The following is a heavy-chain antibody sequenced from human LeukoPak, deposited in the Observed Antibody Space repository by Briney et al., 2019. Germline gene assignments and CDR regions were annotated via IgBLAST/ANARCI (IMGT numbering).Heavy chain of an antibody. CDR1: GFTFSSYA. Sequence: GGSLRLSCVASGFTFSSYAMHWVRQAPGKGLEWGAVISYDGSNKYYADSVKGRFTISRDNSKNTLYLQMNSLRAEDTAVYYCARAPTYNWNFFDYWGQGTLVTVSS. D-gene: IGHD1-1*01. J-gene: IGHJ4*02. V-gene: IGHV3-30-3*01. CDR3: ARAPTYNWNFFDY. CDR2: ISYDGSNK.